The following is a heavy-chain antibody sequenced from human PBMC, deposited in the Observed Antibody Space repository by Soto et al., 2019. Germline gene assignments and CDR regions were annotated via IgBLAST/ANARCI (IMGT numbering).Heavy chain of an antibody. V-gene: IGHV3-30*03. CDR2: ISYDGSNK. CDR1: GFTFSSYG. J-gene: IGHJ6*02. Sequence: PGGSLRLSCAASGFTFSSYGMHWVRQAPGKGLEWVAVISYDGSNKYYADSVKGRFTISRDNPKNTLYLQMNSLRAEDTAVYYCRGDCSSTSCYYYYGMDVWGQGTTVTVSS. CDR3: RGDCSSTSCYYYYGMDV. D-gene: IGHD2-2*01.